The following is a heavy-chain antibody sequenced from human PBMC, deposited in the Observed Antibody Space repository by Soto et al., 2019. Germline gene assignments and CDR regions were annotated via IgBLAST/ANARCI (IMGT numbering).Heavy chain of an antibody. CDR2: INEDSTYI. V-gene: IGHV3-21*02. CDR1: GFAFNTYS. Sequence: EVQLVESGGGLVKPGGSLRLSCTASGFAFNTYSMNWVRQAPGKGLEWVSSINEDSTYIYYADSLRGRITISRDNAKEPLFLQTNGLRPVYTAAEYCASDLGLFFRSGYMDLWADAAAVPASS. CDR3: ASDLGLFFRSGYMDL. J-gene: IGHJ6*03. D-gene: IGHD2-21*02.